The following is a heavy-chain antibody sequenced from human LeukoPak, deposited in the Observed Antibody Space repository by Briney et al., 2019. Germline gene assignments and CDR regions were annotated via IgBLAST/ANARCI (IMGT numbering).Heavy chain of an antibody. J-gene: IGHJ4*02. V-gene: IGHV4-59*01. CDR1: GGSISSYY. Sequence: PSETLSLTCTVSGGSISSYYWSWIRQPPGKGLEWIGYIYYSGSTNYNPSLKSRVTISVDMSKNQFSLNLSSVTAADTAVYYCARDRRYGSTHYFDYWGQGILVTVSS. D-gene: IGHD6-13*01. CDR2: IYYSGST. CDR3: ARDRRYGSTHYFDY.